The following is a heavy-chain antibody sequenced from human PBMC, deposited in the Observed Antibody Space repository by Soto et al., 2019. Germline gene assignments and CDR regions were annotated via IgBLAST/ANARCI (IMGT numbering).Heavy chain of an antibody. D-gene: IGHD6-6*01. V-gene: IGHV6-1*01. CDR3: ARVEIAARPPGYYYYGMDV. CDR2: TYYRSKWYN. CDR1: GDSVSSNSAA. Sequence: PSQTLSLTCAISGDSVSSNSAAWNWIRQSPSRGLEWLGRTYYRSKWYNDYAVSVKSRITINPDTSKNQFSLQLNSVTPEDTAVYYCARVEIAARPPGYYYYGMDVWGQGTTVTVSS. J-gene: IGHJ6*02.